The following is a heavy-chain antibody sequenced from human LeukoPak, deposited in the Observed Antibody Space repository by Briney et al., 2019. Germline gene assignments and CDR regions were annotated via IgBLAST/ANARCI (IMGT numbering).Heavy chain of an antibody. V-gene: IGHV4-34*01. J-gene: IGHJ5*02. D-gene: IGHD1-1*01. Sequence: SETLSLTCAVYGGSFSGYYWSWIRQPPGKGLEWIGEINHSGSTNYNPSLKSRVTISVDTSKNQFSLKLSSVTAADTAVYYCARLYSYGPGNGLDWFDPWGQGTLVTVSS. CDR2: INHSGST. CDR1: GGSFSGYY. CDR3: ARLYSYGPGNGLDWFDP.